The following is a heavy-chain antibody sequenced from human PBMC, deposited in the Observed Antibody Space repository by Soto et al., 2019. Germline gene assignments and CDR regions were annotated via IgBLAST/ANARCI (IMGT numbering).Heavy chain of an antibody. D-gene: IGHD2-2*01. Sequence: GGSLRLSCAASGFTFSSYAMHWVRQAPGKGLEWVAVISYDGSNKYYADSVKGRFTISRDNSKNTLYLQMNSLRAEDTAVYYCARARGGGRRIVVVPAAFYGMDVWGQGTTVTVSS. CDR2: ISYDGSNK. CDR3: ARARGGGRRIVVVPAAFYGMDV. J-gene: IGHJ6*02. V-gene: IGHV3-30-3*01. CDR1: GFTFSSYA.